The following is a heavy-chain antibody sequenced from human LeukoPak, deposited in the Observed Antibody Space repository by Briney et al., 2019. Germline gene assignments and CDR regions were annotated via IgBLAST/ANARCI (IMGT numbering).Heavy chain of an antibody. J-gene: IGHJ5*02. CDR3: ARRSSWADWFDP. CDR2: INPNSGGT. V-gene: IGHV1-2*02. Sequence: ASVKVSCKASGYTFTGYYMHWVRQAPGQGLEWMGWINPNSGGTNYAQKFQGRVTMTRDTSISTAYMELSRLRSDDTAVYYCARRSSWADWFDPWGQGTLVTVSS. D-gene: IGHD6-13*01. CDR1: GYTFTGYY.